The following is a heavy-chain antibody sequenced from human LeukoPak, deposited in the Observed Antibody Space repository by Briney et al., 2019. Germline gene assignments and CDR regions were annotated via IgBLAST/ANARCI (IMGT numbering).Heavy chain of an antibody. V-gene: IGHV3-23*01. J-gene: IGHJ6*02. CDR2: ISGSGGST. D-gene: IGHD3-10*01. CDR3: AKSKRQYGSGSYLSYYYYGMDV. CDR1: GFTFSSYA. Sequence: PGGSLRLSCAASGFTFSSYAMSWVRQAPGKGLEWVSAISGSGGSTYYADSVKGRFTISRDNFKNTLYLQMNSLRAQDTAVYYCAKSKRQYGSGSYLSYYYYGMDVWGQGTTVTVSS.